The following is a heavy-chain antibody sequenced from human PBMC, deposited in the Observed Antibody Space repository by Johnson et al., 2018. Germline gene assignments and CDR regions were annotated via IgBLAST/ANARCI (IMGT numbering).Heavy chain of an antibody. D-gene: IGHD4-17*01. CDR1: GFTFSSYW. Sequence: VQLQESGGGLVQPGGSLRLSCAASGFTFSSYWMSWVRQAPGKGLEWVANIKQDGSEKYYVDSVKGRFTISRDNAKNSLYLQMNSLRAEDTAVYYCARVETTVTTYGMDVWGQGTTVTVSS. J-gene: IGHJ6*02. CDR2: IKQDGSEK. V-gene: IGHV3-7*01. CDR3: ARVETTVTTYGMDV.